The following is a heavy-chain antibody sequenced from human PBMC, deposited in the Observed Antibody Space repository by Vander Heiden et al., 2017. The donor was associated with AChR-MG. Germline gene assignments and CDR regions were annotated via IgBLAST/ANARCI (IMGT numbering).Heavy chain of an antibody. CDR1: EGAINSGRYY. J-gene: IGHJ3*02. V-gene: IGHV4-31*02. CDR2: ISKTGST. Sequence: QVQLQESGPGLVKPSQTLSLTCSVSEGAINSGRYYWNWIRQLPGKGLEWIGYISKTGSTQHNPSLRSRVDISVDTSKNQFTLKMTSLTAADTAIYYCARPRHPLIQDGFDIWGRGTMVTVSS. CDR3: ARPRHPLIQDGFDI.